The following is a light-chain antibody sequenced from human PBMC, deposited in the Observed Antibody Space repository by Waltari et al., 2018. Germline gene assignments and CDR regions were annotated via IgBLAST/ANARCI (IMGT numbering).Light chain of an antibody. CDR3: AAWDDSLSGVL. V-gene: IGLV1-47*01. CDR2: KNN. CDR1: SSNIGSYY. Sequence: QSVLTQPPSASGTPGQRVTISCSGSSSNIGSYYVNWYQQLPRTAPKLLIYKNNQRPSGVPDRFSGSESGSSASLAISGLRSEDEADYYCAAWDDSLSGVLFGGGTKLTVL. J-gene: IGLJ2*01.